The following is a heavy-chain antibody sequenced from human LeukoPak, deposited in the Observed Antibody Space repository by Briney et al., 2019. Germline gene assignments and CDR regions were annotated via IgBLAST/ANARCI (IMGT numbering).Heavy chain of an antibody. CDR1: GGSISNTNS. CDR2: VNLQGST. Sequence: SGTLPLPYGVSGGSISNTNSWTWVRQPPGKGLEWIGEVNLQGSTNYNPTLKSRIAISVDKSENHISLKLTSVTAADTAVYYCAREGGHYSPLDYSGQGTLVTVAS. V-gene: IGHV4-4*02. CDR3: AREGGHYSPLDY. J-gene: IGHJ4*02. D-gene: IGHD4-17*01.